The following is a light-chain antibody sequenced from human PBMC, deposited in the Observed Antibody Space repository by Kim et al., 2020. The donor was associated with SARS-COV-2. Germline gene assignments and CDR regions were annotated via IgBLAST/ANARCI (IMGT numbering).Light chain of an antibody. J-gene: IGKJ1*01. CDR3: QQYDTSPWT. CDR1: QRGGSSY. CDR2: GAS. V-gene: IGKV3-20*01. Sequence: SPGERATLSCRASQRGGSSYLVWYQHKPGQAPRLLIYGASSRATGIPDRFSGSGSGMDFTLTISRLESEDFAVYYCQQYDTSPWTFGQGTKVEIK.